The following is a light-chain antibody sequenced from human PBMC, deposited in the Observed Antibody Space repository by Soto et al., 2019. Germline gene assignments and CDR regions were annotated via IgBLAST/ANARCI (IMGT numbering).Light chain of an antibody. Sequence: EIQMTQSPPSLSASVGDRFAITCRTSHNINNCLNWYQQRPGKAPKLLIYGASSLQSGVPLRFSGSGSGTDFTLTISSLQPEDSATYYCQESYSPFWGTCSQGTKVDIK. CDR2: GAS. CDR3: QESYSPFWGT. V-gene: IGKV1-39*01. J-gene: IGKJ1*01. CDR1: HNINNC.